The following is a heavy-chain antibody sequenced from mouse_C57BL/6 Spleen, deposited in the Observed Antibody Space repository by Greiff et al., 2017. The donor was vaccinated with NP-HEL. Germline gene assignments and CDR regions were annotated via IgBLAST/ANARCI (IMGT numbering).Heavy chain of an antibody. D-gene: IGHD4-1*01. J-gene: IGHJ3*01. CDR2: INPNNGGT. CDR1: GYTFTDYN. Sequence: VQLQQSGPELVKPGASVKIPCKASGYTFTDYNMDWVKQSHGKSLEWIGAINPNNGGTIYNQKFKGKATLTVDKSSSTAYMELRSLTSEDTAVYYCARKLGPVFAYWGHRTLVTVSA. V-gene: IGHV1-18*01. CDR3: ARKLGPVFAY.